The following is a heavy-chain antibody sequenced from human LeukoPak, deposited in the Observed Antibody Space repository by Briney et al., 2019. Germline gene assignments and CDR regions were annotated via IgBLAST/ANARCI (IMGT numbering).Heavy chain of an antibody. D-gene: IGHD4-17*01. V-gene: IGHV3-9*01. CDR3: AKATVTTLEYYFDY. CDR2: ISWNSGSI. CDR1: GFTFDDYA. J-gene: IGHJ4*02. Sequence: QPGGSLRLSCAASGFTFDDYAMPWVRQAPGKGLEWVSGISWNSGSIGYADSVKGRFTISRDNAKNSLYLQMNSLRAEDTALYYCAKATVTTLEYYFDYWGQGTLVTVSS.